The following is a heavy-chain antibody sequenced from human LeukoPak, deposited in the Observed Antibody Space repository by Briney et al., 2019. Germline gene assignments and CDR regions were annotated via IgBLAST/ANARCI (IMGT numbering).Heavy chain of an antibody. CDR1: GYSFTSYW. V-gene: IGHV5-51*01. Sequence: GESLKISCKGSGYSFTSYWIGWVRQMPGKGLEWRGIIYPGDSDTRYSPSFQGQVTISADKSISTAYLQWSSPKASDTAMYYCARRSMADAFDIWGQGTMVTVSS. CDR2: IYPGDSDT. CDR3: ARRSMADAFDI. J-gene: IGHJ3*02. D-gene: IGHD5-24*01.